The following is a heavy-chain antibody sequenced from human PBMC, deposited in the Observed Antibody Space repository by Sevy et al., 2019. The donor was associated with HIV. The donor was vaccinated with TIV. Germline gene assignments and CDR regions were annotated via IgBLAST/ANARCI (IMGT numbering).Heavy chain of an antibody. CDR3: TTASWSQEDYYNY. V-gene: IGHV3-15*01. J-gene: IGHJ4*02. Sequence: GGSLRLSCAASGFTFSNAWMSWVRQAPGKGLEWVGRIKGKIYDGTMAYAAPVKGRFSISRDDSKNTLYLQMNSLKTEDTAVYYCTTASWSQEDYYNYWGQGTLVTVSS. CDR1: GFTFSNAW. D-gene: IGHD6-13*01. CDR2: IKGKIYDGTM.